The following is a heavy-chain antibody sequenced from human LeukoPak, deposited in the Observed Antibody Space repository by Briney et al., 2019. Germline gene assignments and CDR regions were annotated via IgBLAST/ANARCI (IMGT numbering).Heavy chain of an antibody. CDR2: SNTNSGGT. V-gene: IGHV1-2*02. D-gene: IGHD6-13*01. CDR3: ARDDLGIAAAGIYYYYGMDV. Sequence: GASVKVSCKASGYTFTGYYMHWVRQAPGQGLEWMGWSNTNSGGTNYAQKFQGRVTMTRDTSISTAYMELSRLRSDDTAVYYCARDDLGIAAAGIYYYYGMDVWGQGTTVTVSS. CDR1: GYTFTGYY. J-gene: IGHJ6*02.